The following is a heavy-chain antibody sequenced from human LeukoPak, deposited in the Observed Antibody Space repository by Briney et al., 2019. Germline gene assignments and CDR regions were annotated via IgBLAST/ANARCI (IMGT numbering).Heavy chain of an antibody. V-gene: IGHV1-2*06. CDR3: ARAARSRFLFDY. CDR1: GYTFTSYY. Sequence: GASVKVSCKASGYTFTSYYMHWVRQAPGQGLEWMGRINPNSGGTNYAQKFQGRVTMTRDTSISTAYMELSRLRSDDTAVYYCARAARSRFLFDYWGQGTLVTVSS. J-gene: IGHJ4*02. D-gene: IGHD6-6*01. CDR2: INPNSGGT.